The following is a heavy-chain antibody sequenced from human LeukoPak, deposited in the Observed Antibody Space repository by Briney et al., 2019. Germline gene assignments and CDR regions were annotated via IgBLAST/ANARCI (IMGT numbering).Heavy chain of an antibody. J-gene: IGHJ4*02. CDR3: AKIARVVVANGPVDY. V-gene: IGHV3-48*03. D-gene: IGHD2-15*01. CDR2: ISSSGSTI. Sequence: PGGSLRLSCAASGFTFSSYEMNWVRQAPGKGLEWVSYISSSGSTIYYADSVKGRFTISRDNSKNTLYLQMNSLRAEDTAVYYCAKIARVVVANGPVDYWGQGTLVTVSS. CDR1: GFTFSSYE.